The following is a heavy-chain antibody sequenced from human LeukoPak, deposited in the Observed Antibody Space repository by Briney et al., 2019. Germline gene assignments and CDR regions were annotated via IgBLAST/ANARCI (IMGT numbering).Heavy chain of an antibody. CDR1: GFPFSSCA. J-gene: IGHJ4*02. Sequence: GGSLRLSCAASGFPFSSCAMHWVRQAPGKGLEGVAFIRDDGSNKYYADSVEGRFTIPRDNSKNTLYLQMNSLRAEDTAVYYCAKFSGAIETIDYWGQGTLVTVSS. D-gene: IGHD2-8*02. V-gene: IGHV3-30*02. CDR2: IRDDGSNK. CDR3: AKFSGAIETIDY.